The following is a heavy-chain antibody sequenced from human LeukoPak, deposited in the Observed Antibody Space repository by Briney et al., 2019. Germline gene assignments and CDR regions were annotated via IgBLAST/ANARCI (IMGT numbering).Heavy chain of an antibody. CDR3: ARSSPDIWDQPLAKGWFDP. J-gene: IGHJ5*02. CDR2: VYYDGIN. D-gene: IGHD3-9*01. V-gene: IGHV4-39*07. Sequence: SETLSLTCTVSGGSINNTLFYWGWIRQPPGKGLEWIGTVYYDGINYSSPSLKSRVATSVDTSKNQFSLRLSSVTAADTAVYYCARSSPDIWDQPLAKGWFDPWGQGTLVTVSS. CDR1: GGSINNTLFY.